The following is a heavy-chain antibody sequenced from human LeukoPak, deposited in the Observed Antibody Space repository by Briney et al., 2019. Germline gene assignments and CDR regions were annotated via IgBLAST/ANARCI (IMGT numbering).Heavy chain of an antibody. J-gene: IGHJ3*02. D-gene: IGHD6-19*01. CDR1: GDSVSSNSAA. V-gene: IGHV6-1*01. CDR2: TYYRSEWYN. CDR3: ARDRDPLAVAGDDAFDI. Sequence: SQTLSLTRAISGDSVSSNSAAWNWIRQSPSRGLEWLGRTYYRSEWYNDYAVSVKCRITINPDTSKNQFSLQLNSVTPEDTAVYYCARDRDPLAVAGDDAFDIWGQGTMVTVSS.